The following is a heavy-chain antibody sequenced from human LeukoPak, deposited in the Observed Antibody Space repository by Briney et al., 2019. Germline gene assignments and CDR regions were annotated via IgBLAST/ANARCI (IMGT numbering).Heavy chain of an antibody. V-gene: IGHV3-30-3*01. D-gene: IGHD1-26*01. CDR3: ARDGIVGSPLFKFDY. Sequence: VGSLRLSRAASGFTFNNYAIHWGRQAPGKGLERVAIISFDGGNKYYADSVKGRFTISRDNSKNTLYLQMNSLRAEDTAVYYCARDGIVGSPLFKFDYWGQGTLVTVSS. CDR1: GFTFNNYA. J-gene: IGHJ4*02. CDR2: ISFDGGNK.